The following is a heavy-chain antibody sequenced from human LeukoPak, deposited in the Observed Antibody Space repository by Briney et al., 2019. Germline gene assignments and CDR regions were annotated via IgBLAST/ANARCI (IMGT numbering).Heavy chain of an antibody. CDR1: GFTFSSYW. V-gene: IGHV3-7*01. CDR3: AREPSDYDILTGPADDAFDI. Sequence: AGGSLRLSCAASGFTFSSYWMSWVRQAPGKGLEWVANIKQDGSEKYYVDSVKGRFTISRDNAKNSLYLQMNSLRAEDTAVYYCAREPSDYDILTGPADDAFDIWGQGTMVTVSS. D-gene: IGHD3-9*01. J-gene: IGHJ3*02. CDR2: IKQDGSEK.